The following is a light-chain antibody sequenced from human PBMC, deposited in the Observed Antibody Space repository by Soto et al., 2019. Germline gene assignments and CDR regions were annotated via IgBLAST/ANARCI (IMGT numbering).Light chain of an antibody. CDR1: QSVSSAY. V-gene: IGKV3-20*01. CDR2: GAS. CDR3: QQYDTSNPMYT. Sequence: EIVLTQSPGTLSLSPGARATLSCRTSQSVSSAYVPWYQQKPGQAPRLLIRGASSRATGVPDRFSGSGSGTDFTLTISRLEPEDFAVYYCQQYDTSNPMYTFAQGTKLESK. J-gene: IGKJ2*01.